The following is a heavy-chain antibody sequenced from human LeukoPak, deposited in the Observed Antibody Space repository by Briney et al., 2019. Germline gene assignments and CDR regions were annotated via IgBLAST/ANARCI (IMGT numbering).Heavy chain of an antibody. CDR2: IYYSGTT. CDR3: ARRLSTRSYYLDD. D-gene: IGHD2/OR15-2a*01. Sequence: KTSETLSLTRTVSGGSISISSDYWGWIRQPPGKGLEWIGDIYYSGTTNYNPSLKSRVTMSVDTSKNQFSLKLNSATAADTAVYYCARRLSTRSYYLDDWGQGTLVTVSS. V-gene: IGHV4-39*01. CDR1: GGSISISSDY. J-gene: IGHJ4*02.